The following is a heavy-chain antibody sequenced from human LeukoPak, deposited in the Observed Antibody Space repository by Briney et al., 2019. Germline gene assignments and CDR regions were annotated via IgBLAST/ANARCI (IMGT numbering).Heavy chain of an antibody. J-gene: IGHJ4*03. D-gene: IGHD5-12*01. CDR2: ISGSGGST. CDR3: AKFVWLRLYAGSYFDY. Sequence: GGSLRLSCAASGFTFSSYAMSWVRQAPGKGLEWVSAISGSGGSTYYADSVKSRFTISRDNSKNTLYLQMNSLRAEDTAVYYCAKFVWLRLYAGSYFDYWGQGTLVTVSS. CDR1: GFTFSSYA. V-gene: IGHV3-23*01.